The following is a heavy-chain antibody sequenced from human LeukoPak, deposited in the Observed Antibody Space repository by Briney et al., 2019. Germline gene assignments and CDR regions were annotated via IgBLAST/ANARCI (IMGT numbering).Heavy chain of an antibody. CDR2: INPNSGGT. J-gene: IGHJ4*02. V-gene: IGHV1-2*02. Sequence: GASVKVSCQASGYTFTGYYMHWVRQAPGQGLEWMGWINPNSGGTNYVQEFQGRVTMTRDTSISTAYMELSRLRSDDTAVYYCARGKYYYDNMYWGQGTLVTVSS. CDR1: GYTFTGYY. CDR3: ARGKYYYDNMY. D-gene: IGHD3-22*01.